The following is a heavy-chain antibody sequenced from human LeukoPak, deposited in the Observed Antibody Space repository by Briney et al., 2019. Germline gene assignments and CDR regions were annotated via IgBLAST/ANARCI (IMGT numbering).Heavy chain of an antibody. CDR1: GGSLRTSSDY. CDR3: ARVGGITMIVVVIGDAFDI. Sequence: PPESLCLTSAVSGGSLRTSSDYCGWIRQPPGKGLGWVGSIYYSGSTYYNPSLQSRGTISVDTSKNQFSLKLSSVTAADTAVYYCARVGGITMIVVVIGDAFDIWGQGTMVTVSS. J-gene: IGHJ3*02. V-gene: IGHV4-39*07. CDR2: IYYSGST. D-gene: IGHD3-22*01.